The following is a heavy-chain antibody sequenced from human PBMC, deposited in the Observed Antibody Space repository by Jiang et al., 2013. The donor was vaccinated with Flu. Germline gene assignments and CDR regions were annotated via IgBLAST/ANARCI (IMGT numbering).Heavy chain of an antibody. D-gene: IGHD4-17*01. V-gene: IGHV1-69-2*01. Sequence: SGAEVKKPGATVKISCKVSGYTFTDYYMHWVQQAPGKGLEWMGLVDPEDGETIYAEKFQGRVTITADTSTDTAYMELSSLRSEDTAVYYCATNAAVDGDYLRNYFDYWGQGTLVTVSS. J-gene: IGHJ4*02. CDR2: VDPEDGET. CDR3: ATNAAVDGDYLRNYFDY. CDR1: GYTFTDYY.